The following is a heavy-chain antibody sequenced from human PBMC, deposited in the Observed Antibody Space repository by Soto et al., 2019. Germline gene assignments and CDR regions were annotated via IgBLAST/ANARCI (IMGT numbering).Heavy chain of an antibody. CDR3: ARLSPRRPHYDFTSGPIDY. Sequence: PGESLKISCKGSGYSFTGYWIGWVRQMPGKGLEWMGIIYPGDSDTRYSPSFQGQVTISADKSISTAYLQWSSLKASDTAMYYCARLSPRRPHYDFTSGPIDYWGQGTTVTVSS. CDR2: IYPGDSDT. J-gene: IGHJ4*03. V-gene: IGHV5-51*01. D-gene: IGHD3-3*01. CDR1: GYSFTGYW.